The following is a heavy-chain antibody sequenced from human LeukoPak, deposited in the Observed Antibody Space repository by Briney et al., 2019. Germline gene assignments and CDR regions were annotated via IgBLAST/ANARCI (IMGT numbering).Heavy chain of an antibody. J-gene: IGHJ3*02. CDR2: INPSGGGT. D-gene: IGHD6-19*01. CDR3: ASPGIAVAGGAFDI. CDR1: GYTFTNYY. V-gene: IGHV1-46*01. Sequence: ASVKVSCKASGYTFTNYYMHWVRQAPGQRLEWMGIINPSGGGTSYAQKFQGRLTMTRDTSTTTVYMELSSLRSEDTAMYYCASPGIAVAGGAFDIWGQGTMVTVSS.